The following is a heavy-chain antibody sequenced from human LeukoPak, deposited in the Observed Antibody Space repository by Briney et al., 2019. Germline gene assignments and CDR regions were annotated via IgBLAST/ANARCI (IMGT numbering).Heavy chain of an antibody. Sequence: ASVKVSCKASGYTFTSYDINWVRQATGQGLEWMGWMNPNSDNTGYAQKFQGRVTMTRNTSISTAYMELSSLRSEDTAVYYCARGGPVDYGDYGGYYYGMDVWGQGTTVTVSS. J-gene: IGHJ6*02. CDR3: ARGGPVDYGDYGGYYYGMDV. CDR2: MNPNSDNT. CDR1: GYTFTSYD. V-gene: IGHV1-8*01. D-gene: IGHD4-17*01.